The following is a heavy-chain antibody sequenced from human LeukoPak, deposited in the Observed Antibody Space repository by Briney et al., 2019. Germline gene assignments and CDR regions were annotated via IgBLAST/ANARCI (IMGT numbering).Heavy chain of an antibody. CDR3: ARGGSGYDYGTFAY. D-gene: IGHD5-12*01. CDR2: IYHSGST. Sequence: PSQTLSLTCAVSGDSISSGGYSWRWIWQRPGKGLEWIGYIYHSGSTYYKPSLKSRVTISVDRSKNQFSLKLSSATAADTAVYYCARGGSGYDYGTFAYWGQGTLVTVSS. CDR1: GDSISSGGYS. J-gene: IGHJ4*02. V-gene: IGHV4-30-2*01.